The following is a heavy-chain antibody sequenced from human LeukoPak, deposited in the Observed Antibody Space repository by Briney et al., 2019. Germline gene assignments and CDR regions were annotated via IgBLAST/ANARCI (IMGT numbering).Heavy chain of an antibody. Sequence: GESLKISCKASGYSFTSYWNAWVRQMPGKGPEWMGLIYPDDSDTRYSPSFRGQVTISADKSINTAYLHWNSLKASDTAMYYCARQADYNILTGYHKGHLDYWGQGTLVTVSS. V-gene: IGHV5-51*01. J-gene: IGHJ4*02. CDR3: ARQADYNILTGYHKGHLDY. D-gene: IGHD3-9*01. CDR2: IYPDDSDT. CDR1: GYSFTSYW.